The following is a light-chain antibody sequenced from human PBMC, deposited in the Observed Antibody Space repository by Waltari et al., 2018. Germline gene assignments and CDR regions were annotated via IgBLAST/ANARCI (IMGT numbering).Light chain of an antibody. J-gene: IGLJ2*01. CDR3: QVWDSSSDHPVV. V-gene: IGLV3-21*03. CDR1: NIGSRS. CDR2: DDS. Sequence: SYVLTQPPSVSVAPGKTARITCGGNNIGSRSGHWYQQKPGQAPVLVVYDDSDRPSGIPERFSGSNSGNTATLTISRVEAGDEADYYCQVWDSSSDHPVVFGGGTKLTVL.